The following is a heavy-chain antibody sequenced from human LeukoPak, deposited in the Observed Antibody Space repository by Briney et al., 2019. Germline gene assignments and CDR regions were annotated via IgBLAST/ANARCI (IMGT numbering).Heavy chain of an antibody. Sequence: PGGSLRLSCAASGFTFSSYAMHWVRQAPGKGLEWVAVISYDGSNKYYADSVKGRFTISRDNSKNTLYLQMNSLRAEDTAVYYCARALLSSSCYWGQGTLVTVSS. CDR3: ARALLSSSCY. CDR2: ISYDGSNK. CDR1: GFTFSSYA. D-gene: IGHD6-13*01. V-gene: IGHV3-30-3*01. J-gene: IGHJ4*02.